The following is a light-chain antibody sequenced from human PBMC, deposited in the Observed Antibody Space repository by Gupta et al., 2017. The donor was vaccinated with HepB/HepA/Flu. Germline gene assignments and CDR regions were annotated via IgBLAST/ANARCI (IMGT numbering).Light chain of an antibody. CDR1: QSVSSSY. CDR3: QQYGSSPGT. V-gene: IGKV3-20*01. J-gene: IGKJ1*01. Sequence: EIVLTQSPGTLSLSPGERATLSCRASQSVSSSYLAWYQQKPGQAPRLLIYGASSRATGIPDRFSGSGSGTDFTLTTSRLEPEDVAVYYCQQYGSSPGTFGXGTKVEIK. CDR2: GAS.